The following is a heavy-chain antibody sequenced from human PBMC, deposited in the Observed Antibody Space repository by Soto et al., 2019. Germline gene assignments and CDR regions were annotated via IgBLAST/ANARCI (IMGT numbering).Heavy chain of an antibody. D-gene: IGHD2-15*01. CDR2: IYYSGST. Sequence: SETPSLTCTVSGGSISSGGYYWSWIRQHPGKGLEWIGYIYYSGSTYYNPSLKSRVTISVDTSKNQFSLKLSSVTAADTAVYYCAGESCSGGSCYSGWFDPWGQGTLVTVSS. CDR1: GGSISSGGYY. J-gene: IGHJ5*02. V-gene: IGHV4-31*03. CDR3: AGESCSGGSCYSGWFDP.